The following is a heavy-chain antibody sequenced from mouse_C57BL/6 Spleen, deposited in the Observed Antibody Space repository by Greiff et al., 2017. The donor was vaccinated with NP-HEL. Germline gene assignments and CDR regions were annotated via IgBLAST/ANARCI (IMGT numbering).Heavy chain of an antibody. CDR2: IRNKANGYTT. CDR3: ARFNSPLYYFDY. Sequence: EVKLMESGGGLVQPGGSLSLSCAASGFTFTDYYMSWVRQPPGKALEWLGFIRNKANGYTTEYSASVKGRFTISRDNSQSILYLQMNALRAEDSATYYCARFNSPLYYFDYWGQGTTLTVSS. V-gene: IGHV7-3*01. D-gene: IGHD4-1*02. J-gene: IGHJ2*01. CDR1: GFTFTDYY.